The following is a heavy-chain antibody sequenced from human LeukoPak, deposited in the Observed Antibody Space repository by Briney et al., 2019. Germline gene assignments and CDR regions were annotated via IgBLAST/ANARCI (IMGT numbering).Heavy chain of an antibody. CDR3: ARDSGLGLDAAAGRYYNWFDP. CDR1: GFTFSSYW. CDR2: IKQDGSEK. D-gene: IGHD6-13*01. J-gene: IGHJ5*02. Sequence: GGSLRLSCAASGFTFSSYWMSWVRQAPGKGLEWVANIKQDGSEKYYVDSVKGRFTISRDNAKNSLYLQMNSLRAEDTAVYYCARDSGLGLDAAAGRYYNWFDPWGQGTLVTVSS. V-gene: IGHV3-7*01.